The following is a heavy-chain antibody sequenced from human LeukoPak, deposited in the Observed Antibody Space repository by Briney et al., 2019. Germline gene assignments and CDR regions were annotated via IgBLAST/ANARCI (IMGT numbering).Heavy chain of an antibody. CDR2: IYHSGST. CDR3: AEWELLLGWFDP. Sequence: SETLSLTCTVSGYSISSGYYWGWIRQPPGKGLEWIGSIYHSGSTNYNPSLKSRVTISVDKSKNQFSLKLSSVTAADTAVYYCAEWELLLGWFDPWGQGTLVTVSS. J-gene: IGHJ5*02. V-gene: IGHV4-38-2*02. D-gene: IGHD1-26*01. CDR1: GYSISSGYY.